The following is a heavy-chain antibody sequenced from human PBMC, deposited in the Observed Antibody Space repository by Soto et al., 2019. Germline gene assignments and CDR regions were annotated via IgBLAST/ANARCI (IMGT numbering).Heavy chain of an antibody. CDR1: GFTFSSYA. J-gene: IGHJ4*02. D-gene: IGHD3-10*01. V-gene: IGHV3-21*06. CDR3: ARDIGEMSAV. CDR2: ISSSSSYI. Sequence: PGGSLRLSCAASGFTFSSYAMSWVRQAPGKGLEWVSSISSSSSYIYFADSLKGRFTISRDNAKNSLYLQMNSLRAEDTAVYYCARDIGEMSAVWGQGTQVTVSS.